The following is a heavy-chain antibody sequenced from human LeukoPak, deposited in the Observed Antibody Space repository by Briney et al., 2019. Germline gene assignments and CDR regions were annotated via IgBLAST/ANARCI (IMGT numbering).Heavy chain of an antibody. CDR3: AQDSSSSRYDFRAEYFQY. CDR1: GFTFSSYG. V-gene: IGHV3-23*01. J-gene: IGHJ1*01. D-gene: IGHD6-13*01. Sequence: PGGSLRLSCAASGFTFSSYGMSWVRQAPGKGLEWVLTISGSDATTNYADSVKGRFTISRDNSKNPLYLQMNSLRVEDTAVYYCAQDSSSSRYDFRAEYFQYWGQGTLVTVSS. CDR2: ISGSDATT.